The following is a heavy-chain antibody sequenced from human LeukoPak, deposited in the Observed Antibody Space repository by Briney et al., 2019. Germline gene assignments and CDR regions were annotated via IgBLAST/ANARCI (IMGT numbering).Heavy chain of an antibody. V-gene: IGHV1-69*01. CDR3: ARYTWIQSIFGQNWFDP. Sequence: SVKVSCKASGGTFSSYAISWVRQAPGQGLEWMGGIIPIFGTANYAQKFQGRVTITADESTSTAYMELSSLRSEDTAVYYCARYTWIQSIFGQNWFDPWGQGTLVTVSS. CDR1: GGTFSSYA. J-gene: IGHJ5*02. CDR2: IIPIFGTA. D-gene: IGHD5-18*01.